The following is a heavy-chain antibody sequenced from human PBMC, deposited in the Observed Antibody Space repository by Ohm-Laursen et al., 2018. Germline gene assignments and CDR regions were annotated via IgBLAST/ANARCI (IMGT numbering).Heavy chain of an antibody. Sequence: SLRLSCAAPGFTFSSYGMSWVRQAPGKGLEWVSGISASGGSTYYADAVKGRFTISRDNSKNTLYLQMNSLRVEDTAVYYCAKDGEWELLRGYFDYWGQGTLVTVSS. CDR1: GFTFSSYG. J-gene: IGHJ4*02. CDR3: AKDGEWELLRGYFDY. CDR2: ISASGGST. V-gene: IGHV3-23*01. D-gene: IGHD1-26*01.